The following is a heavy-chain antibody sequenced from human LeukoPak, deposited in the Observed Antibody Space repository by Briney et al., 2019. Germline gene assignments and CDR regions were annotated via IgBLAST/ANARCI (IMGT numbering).Heavy chain of an antibody. Sequence: ASVKVSCKASGYTFTSYGISWVRQAPGQGLEWMGWISAYNGNTNYAQKLQGRVTMTRDTSISTAYMELSRLRSDDTAVYYCARDWKAAAAVYRVLYYYYYMDVWGKGTTVTVSS. J-gene: IGHJ6*03. CDR3: ARDWKAAAAVYRVLYYYYYMDV. CDR1: GYTFTSYG. V-gene: IGHV1-18*01. D-gene: IGHD6-13*01. CDR2: ISAYNGNT.